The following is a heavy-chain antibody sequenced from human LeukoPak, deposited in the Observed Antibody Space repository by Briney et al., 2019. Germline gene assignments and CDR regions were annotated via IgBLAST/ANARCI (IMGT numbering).Heavy chain of an antibody. D-gene: IGHD4-11*01. J-gene: IGHJ6*03. CDR1: GGSISSSSYY. CDR3: ARAPVGPAVTDYYYYYYYMDV. V-gene: IGHV4-61*02. Sequence: TSETLSLTCTVSGGSISSSSYYWSWIRQPAGKGLEWIGRIYTSGSTNYNPSLKSRVTISVDTSKNQFSLKLSSVTAADTAVYYCARAPVGPAVTDYYYYYYYMDVWGKGTTVTVSS. CDR2: IYTSGST.